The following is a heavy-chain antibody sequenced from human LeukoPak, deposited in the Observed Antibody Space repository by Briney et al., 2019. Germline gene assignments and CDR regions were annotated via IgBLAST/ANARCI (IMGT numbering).Heavy chain of an antibody. CDR2: IRYDGSDK. J-gene: IGHJ4*02. V-gene: IGHV3-30*02. CDR3: ARGMGSGSYSAAYYFDY. CDR1: GFTFSNYG. D-gene: IGHD3-22*01. Sequence: GGSLRLSCAASGFTFSNYGIHWVRQAPGKGLEWVAFIRYDGSDKYYAGSVKGRFTISRDNSKNALYLQMNSLTAEDTAVYYCARGMGSGSYSAAYYFDYWGQGTLVTVSS.